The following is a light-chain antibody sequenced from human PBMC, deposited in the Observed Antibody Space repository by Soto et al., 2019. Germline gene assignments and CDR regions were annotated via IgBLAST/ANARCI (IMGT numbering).Light chain of an antibody. CDR1: QSISSR. V-gene: IGKV1-5*03. J-gene: IGKJ2*01. CDR3: QQYNSYSYT. CDR2: KAS. Sequence: DIQMTQYPSTLSASVGDRVTITCRASQSISSRLAWYQQKPGKAPKLLIYKASSLESGVPSRFSCSGSGTEFTLTISSLQPDDFATYYCQQYNSYSYTFGQGTKLEIK.